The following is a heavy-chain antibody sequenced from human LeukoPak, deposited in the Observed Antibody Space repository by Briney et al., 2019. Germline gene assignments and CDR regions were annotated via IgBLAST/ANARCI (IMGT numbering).Heavy chain of an antibody. CDR1: GFTFSSYG. CDR2: IRYDGSNK. Sequence: PGGSLRLSCAASGFTFSSYGMHWVRQAPGKGLEWVAFIRYDGSNKYYADSVKGRFTISRDNSKNTLYLQMNSLRAEGTAVYYCAKALVVVAATYYYYYMDVWGKGTTVTVSS. D-gene: IGHD2-15*01. CDR3: AKALVVVAATYYYYYMDV. V-gene: IGHV3-30*02. J-gene: IGHJ6*03.